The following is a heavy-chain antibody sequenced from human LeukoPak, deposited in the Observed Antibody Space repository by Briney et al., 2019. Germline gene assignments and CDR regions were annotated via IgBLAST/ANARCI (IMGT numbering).Heavy chain of an antibody. V-gene: IGHV3-11*01. CDR1: GFTFSDYY. CDR2: ISSSGSTI. CDR3: ARDARQQLVERFDY. D-gene: IGHD6-13*01. Sequence: GGSLRLSCAASGFTFSDYYMSWIRQAPGKGLEWVSYISSSGSTIYYADSVKARFTISRDNAKNSLYLQMNSLRAEDTAVYYCARDARQQLVERFDYWGQGTLVTVSS. J-gene: IGHJ4*02.